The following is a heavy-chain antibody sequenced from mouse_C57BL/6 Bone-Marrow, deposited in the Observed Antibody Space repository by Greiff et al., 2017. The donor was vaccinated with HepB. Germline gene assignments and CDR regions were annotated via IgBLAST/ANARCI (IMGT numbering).Heavy chain of an antibody. CDR3: AYGSSPPFAY. Sequence: VQLQQSGPELVKPGASVKISCKASGYAFSSSWMNWVKQRPGKGLEWIGRIYPGDGDTNYNGKFKGKATLTADKSSSTAYMQLSSLTSEDSAVYFCAYGSSPPFAYWGQGTLVTVSA. CDR2: IYPGDGDT. V-gene: IGHV1-82*01. J-gene: IGHJ3*01. CDR1: GYAFSSSW. D-gene: IGHD1-1*01.